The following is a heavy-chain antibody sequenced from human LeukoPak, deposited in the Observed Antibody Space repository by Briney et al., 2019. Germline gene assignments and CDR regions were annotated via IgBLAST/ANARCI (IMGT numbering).Heavy chain of an antibody. J-gene: IGHJ4*02. D-gene: IGHD6-25*01. V-gene: IGHV3-7*01. CDR2: IKQDGFEK. CDR1: GFTFSSSW. Sequence: GGSLRLSCVASGFTFSSSWMRWVRQAPGKGLEWVANIKQDGFEKYYVDSVKGRFTISRDNAKNSLFLQMNSLRAEDTAVYYWARLSTAAADSDYWGQGTLVTVSS. CDR3: ARLSTAAADSDY.